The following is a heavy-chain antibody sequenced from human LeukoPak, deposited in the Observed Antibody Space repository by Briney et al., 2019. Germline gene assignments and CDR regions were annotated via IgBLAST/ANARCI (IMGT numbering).Heavy chain of an antibody. CDR2: IYYSGST. Sequence: PSETLSLTCTVSGGSISSGGYYWSWIRQHPGKGLEWIGYIYYSGSTYYNPSLKSRVTISVDTSKNQFSLKLSSVTAADTAVYYCAREPIFGHKYYYYYGMDVWGQGTTVTVSS. D-gene: IGHD3-3*01. CDR1: GGSISSGGYY. CDR3: AREPIFGHKYYYYYGMDV. V-gene: IGHV4-31*03. J-gene: IGHJ6*02.